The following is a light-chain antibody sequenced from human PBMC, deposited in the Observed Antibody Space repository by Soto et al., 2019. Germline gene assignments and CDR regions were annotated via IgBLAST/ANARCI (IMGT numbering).Light chain of an antibody. CDR2: DNI. V-gene: IGLV1-44*01. CDR3: AAWGDNLNGWV. J-gene: IGLJ3*02. CDR1: SSNIGNNA. Sequence: QSVLTQPTSASGTPGQRVTISCSGSSSNIGNNAVNWYQQFPGTAPKLLIYDNIQRPSGVPDRFSGSKSGTSASLAISGLQSEDEADYYCAAWGDNLNGWVFGGGTQLTVL.